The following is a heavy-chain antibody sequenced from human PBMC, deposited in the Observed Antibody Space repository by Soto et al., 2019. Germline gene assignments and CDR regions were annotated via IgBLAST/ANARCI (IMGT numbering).Heavy chain of an antibody. D-gene: IGHD3-10*01. CDR2: VNPIVSMS. Sequence: GASVKVSCKASGYTFNFYSINCVRQAPGLGLEWMGRVNPIVSMSNYAQKFQGRVTMTADKSTSTAYMELSSLRSEDTAIYYCASSYGSGYRAFDYWGQGALVTVSS. CDR3: ASSYGSGYRAFDY. J-gene: IGHJ4*02. V-gene: IGHV1-69*02. CDR1: GYTFNFYS.